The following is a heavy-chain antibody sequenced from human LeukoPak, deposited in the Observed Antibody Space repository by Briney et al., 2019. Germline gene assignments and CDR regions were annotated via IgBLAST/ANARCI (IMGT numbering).Heavy chain of an antibody. CDR3: ARRIAAAEGFDY. D-gene: IGHD6-13*01. V-gene: IGHV5-51*07. CDR2: IYPGDSDT. CDR1: GYSFTSYW. Sequence: GESLKISCTGSGYSFTSYWIAWVHQMPGKGLEWMGIIYPGDSDTRYSSSFQGQVTISADKSVSTAYLQWGSLKASDTAMYYCARRIAAAEGFDYWGQETLLTVSA. J-gene: IGHJ4*02.